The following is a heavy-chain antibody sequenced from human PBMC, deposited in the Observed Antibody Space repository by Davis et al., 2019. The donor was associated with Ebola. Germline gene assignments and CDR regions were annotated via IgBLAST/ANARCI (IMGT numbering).Heavy chain of an antibody. CDR3: ARGDILTGYSY. D-gene: IGHD3-9*01. CDR1: GGSFSGYY. CDR2: INHSGST. J-gene: IGHJ4*02. Sequence: SETLSLTCAVYGGSFSGYYWSWIRQPPGKGLEWIGEINHSGSTNYNPSLKSRVTISVDKSKNQFSLKLSSVTAADTAVYYCARGDILTGYSYWGQGTLVTVSS. V-gene: IGHV4-34*01.